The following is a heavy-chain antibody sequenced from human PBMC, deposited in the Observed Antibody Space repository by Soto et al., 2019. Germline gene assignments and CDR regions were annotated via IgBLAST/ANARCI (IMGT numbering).Heavy chain of an antibody. D-gene: IGHD6-19*01. CDR2: ISGSGGST. V-gene: IGHV3-23*01. CDR1: GFTFSSYA. CDR3: AKDHRAPYSSGWYGPFDY. Sequence: GGSLRLSCAASGFTFSSYAMSWVRQAPGKGLEWVSAISGSGGSTYYADSVKGRFTISRDNSKNTLYLQMNSLRAEDTAVYYWAKDHRAPYSSGWYGPFDYWGQGTLVTVSS. J-gene: IGHJ4*02.